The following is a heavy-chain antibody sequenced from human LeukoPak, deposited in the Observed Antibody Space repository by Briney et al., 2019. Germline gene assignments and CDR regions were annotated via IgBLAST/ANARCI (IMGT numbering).Heavy chain of an antibody. V-gene: IGHV7-4-1*02. CDR1: GYTFTSYA. D-gene: IGHD6-6*01. CDR2: INTNTGNP. Sequence: ASVKVSCKASGYTFTSYATNWVRQAPGQGLEWMGWINTNTGNPTYAQGFTGRFVFSLDTSVSTAYLQISSLKAEDTAVYYCARGAFEYSSSSSQDYWGQGTLVTVSS. J-gene: IGHJ4*02. CDR3: ARGAFEYSSSSSQDY.